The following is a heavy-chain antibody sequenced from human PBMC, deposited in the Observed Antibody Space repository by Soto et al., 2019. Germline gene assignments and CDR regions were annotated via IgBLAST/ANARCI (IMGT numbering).Heavy chain of an antibody. CDR3: ARGGRYFDWSTYYYYGMDV. CDR2: IIPIFGTA. V-gene: IGHV1-69*13. J-gene: IGHJ6*02. Sequence: GASVKVSCKASGGTFSSYAISWVRQAPGQGLEWMGGIIPIFGTANYAQKFQGRVTITADESTSTAYMELSSLRSEDTAVYYCARGGRYFDWSTYYYYGMDVWGQGTTVTVSS. CDR1: GGTFSSYA. D-gene: IGHD3-9*01.